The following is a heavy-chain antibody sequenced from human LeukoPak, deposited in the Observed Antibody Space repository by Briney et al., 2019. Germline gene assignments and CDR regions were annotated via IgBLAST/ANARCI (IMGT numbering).Heavy chain of an antibody. V-gene: IGHV3-7*01. Sequence: GGSLRLSCAASGFTFSRSWMNWVRQAPGKGLEWVAIIKQDGSDKYYLDSVRGRFTISRDNSKNTLYLQMNSLRAEDTAVYYCAKDSVFYDSSGYFYDDDAFDIWGQGTMVTVSS. J-gene: IGHJ3*02. CDR2: IKQDGSDK. CDR1: GFTFSRSW. CDR3: AKDSVFYDSSGYFYDDDAFDI. D-gene: IGHD3-22*01.